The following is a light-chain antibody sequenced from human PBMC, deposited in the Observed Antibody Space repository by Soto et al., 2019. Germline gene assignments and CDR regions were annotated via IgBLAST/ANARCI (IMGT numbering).Light chain of an antibody. V-gene: IGKV1-5*03. CDR1: QTISSW. J-gene: IGKJ1*01. CDR3: QHYNSYSET. Sequence: DIEMTPSPSTLSGSVEERATLTCRASQTISSWLAWYQQKPGKAHKLLIYKAYTLKSGVTSRFSGSGSGTEFTLTISSLQPDDFATYYCQHYNSYSETFGQGTKVDIK. CDR2: KAY.